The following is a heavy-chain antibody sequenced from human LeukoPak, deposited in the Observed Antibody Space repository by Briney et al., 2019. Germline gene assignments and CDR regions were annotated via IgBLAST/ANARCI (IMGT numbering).Heavy chain of an antibody. Sequence: ASVKVSCKASGYTFTGYYMHWVRQAPGQGLEWMGWINPNSGGTNYAQKFQGWVTITRDTSASTAYMELSSLRSEDTAVYCCARPEYYYDSSGYYFWGQGTLVTVSS. D-gene: IGHD3-22*01. CDR1: GYTFTGYY. J-gene: IGHJ4*02. V-gene: IGHV1-2*04. CDR3: ARPEYYYDSSGYYF. CDR2: INPNSGGT.